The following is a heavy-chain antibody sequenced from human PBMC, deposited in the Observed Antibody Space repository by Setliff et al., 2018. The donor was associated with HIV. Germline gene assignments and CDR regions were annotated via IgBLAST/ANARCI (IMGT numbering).Heavy chain of an antibody. Sequence: GESLKISCAASGFTFSSYEMNWVRQAPGKGLEWVSYISSSGSTVYYADSAKGRFTISRDNAKNSLYLQMNSLRAEDTAVYYCAILDVDTTMVIYYGMDVWGQGTTVTVS. CDR3: AILDVDTTMVIYYGMDV. V-gene: IGHV3-48*03. CDR1: GFTFSSYE. CDR2: ISSSGSTV. J-gene: IGHJ6*02. D-gene: IGHD5-18*01.